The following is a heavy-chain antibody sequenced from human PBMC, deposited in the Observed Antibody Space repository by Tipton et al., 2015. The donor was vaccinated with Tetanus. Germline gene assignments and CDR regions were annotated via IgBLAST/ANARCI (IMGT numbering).Heavy chain of an antibody. Sequence: SLRLSCAASGFTFSSYSMNWVRQAPGKGLEWVSYISSSSSTIYYADSVKGRFTTSRDNAKNSLYLQMNSLRAEDTAVYYCARPAPYMGYSYGSFWVDYWGQGTLVTVSS. CDR2: ISSSSSTI. CDR1: GFTFSSYS. V-gene: IGHV3-48*01. D-gene: IGHD5-18*01. CDR3: ARPAPYMGYSYGSFWVDY. J-gene: IGHJ4*02.